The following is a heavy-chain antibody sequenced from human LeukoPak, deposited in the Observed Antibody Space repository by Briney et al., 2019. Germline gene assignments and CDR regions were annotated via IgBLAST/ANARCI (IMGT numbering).Heavy chain of an antibody. J-gene: IGHJ4*02. CDR2: IYPGDSDT. Sequence: KHGESLKISCKGSGNSFTTYWIAWGPRTPGGGLEWMGIIYPGDSDTKYSPSFEGQVTISADKSVSTAYLQWSSLEASDTAMYYCARRGSPPVDFDYWGQGTLVTVSS. CDR1: GNSFTTYW. V-gene: IGHV5-51*01. CDR3: ARRGSPPVDFDY.